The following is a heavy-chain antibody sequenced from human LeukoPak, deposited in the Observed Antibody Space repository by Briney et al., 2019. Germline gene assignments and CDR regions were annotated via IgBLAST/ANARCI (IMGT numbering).Heavy chain of an antibody. CDR2: MNPNSGNT. V-gene: IGHV1-8*01. CDR1: GYTFTSYD. D-gene: IGHD6-19*01. J-gene: IGHJ4*02. Sequence: GASVKVSCKASGYTFTSYDINWVRQATGQGPEWMGWMNPNSGNTGYAQKFQGRVTMTRNTSISTAYMELSSLRSEDTAVYYCARGTYSSGWYVNWGQGTLVTVSS. CDR3: ARGTYSSGWYVN.